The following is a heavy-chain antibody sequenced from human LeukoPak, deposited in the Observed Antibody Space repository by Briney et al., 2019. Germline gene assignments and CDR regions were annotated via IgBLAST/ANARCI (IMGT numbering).Heavy chain of an antibody. CDR2: IIPILGIA. Sequence: SVKVSCKASGGTFSSYAISWVRQAPGQGLEWMGGIIPILGIANYAQKFQGRVTITADKSTSTACMELSSLRSEDTAVYYCARDLQRYFDWPPDAFDIWGQGTMVTVSS. J-gene: IGHJ3*02. CDR3: ARDLQRYFDWPPDAFDI. CDR1: GGTFSSYA. V-gene: IGHV1-69*10. D-gene: IGHD3-9*01.